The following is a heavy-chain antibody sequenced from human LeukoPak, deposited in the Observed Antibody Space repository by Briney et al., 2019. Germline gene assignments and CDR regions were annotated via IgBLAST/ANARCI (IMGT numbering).Heavy chain of an antibody. CDR1: GFTFSSYW. Sequence: PGGSLRLSCAASGFTFSSYWMNWVRQAPGKGLEWVANIKQDGSEKYYVDSVKGRFTISRDNAKNLLYLQMNSLRAEDTAVYYCARDGVEPGIYFDYWGQGALVTVSS. D-gene: IGHD2-2*01. J-gene: IGHJ4*02. CDR3: ARDGVEPGIYFDY. CDR2: IKQDGSEK. V-gene: IGHV3-7*01.